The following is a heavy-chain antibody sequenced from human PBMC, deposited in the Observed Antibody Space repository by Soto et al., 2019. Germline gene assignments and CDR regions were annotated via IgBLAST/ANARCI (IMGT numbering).Heavy chain of an antibody. CDR1: GGSISSYY. CDR3: ARGPRYFDWLSESDYYYYYYMDV. CDR2: IYYSGST. D-gene: IGHD3-9*01. Sequence: SETLSLTCTVSGGSISSYYWSWIRQPPGKGLEWIGYIYYSGSTNYNPSLKSRVTISVDTSKNQFSLKLSSVTAADTAVYYCARGPRYFDWLSESDYYYYYYMDVWGKGTTVTVSS. J-gene: IGHJ6*03. V-gene: IGHV4-59*08.